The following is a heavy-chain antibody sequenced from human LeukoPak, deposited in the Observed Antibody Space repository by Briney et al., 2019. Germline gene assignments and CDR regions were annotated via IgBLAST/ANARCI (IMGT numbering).Heavy chain of an antibody. CDR1: SGSISSYY. CDR2: IVNSGST. J-gene: IGHJ5*02. D-gene: IGHD6-13*01. CDR3: VSQSPGSSVTS. V-gene: IGHV4-59*01. Sequence: SETLSLTCTVSSGSISSYYWSWIRQPPEKGLEWIGDIVNSGSTTYNPSLKSRVTISIDTSKKQFSLKLSSVTAPDTAVYFCVSQSPGSSVTSWGQGTLVTVSS.